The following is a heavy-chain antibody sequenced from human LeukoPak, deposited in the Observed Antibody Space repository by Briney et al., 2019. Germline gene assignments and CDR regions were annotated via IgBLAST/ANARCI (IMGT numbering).Heavy chain of an antibody. CDR3: ARALGIGYEANAFDI. V-gene: IGHV3-30*04. J-gene: IGHJ3*02. Sequence: GRSLRLSCAASGFTFSSYAMHWVRQAPGKGLEGVAVISYDGSNKYYADSVKGRFTIPRDNSKNTLYLQMNSLRAEDTAVYYCARALGIGYEANAFDIWGQGTMVTVSS. CDR2: ISYDGSNK. CDR1: GFTFSSYA. D-gene: IGHD5-12*01.